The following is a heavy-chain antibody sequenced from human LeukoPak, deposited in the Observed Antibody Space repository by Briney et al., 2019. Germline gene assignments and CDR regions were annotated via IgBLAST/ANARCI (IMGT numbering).Heavy chain of an antibody. J-gene: IGHJ6*04. V-gene: IGHV3-48*04. CDR2: ISSSGSTI. D-gene: IGHD3-10*02. CDR1: GFTFSSYN. Sequence: GGSLRLSCAASGFTFSSYNMNWVRQAPGKGLEWVSYISSSGSTIYYADSVKGRFTISRDNAKNSLYLQMNSLRAEDTAVYYCAELGITMIGGVWGKGTTITISS. CDR3: AELGITMIGGV.